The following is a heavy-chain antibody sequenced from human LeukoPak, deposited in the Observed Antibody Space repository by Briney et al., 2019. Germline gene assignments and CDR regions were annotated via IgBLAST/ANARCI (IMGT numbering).Heavy chain of an antibody. CDR1: GFTFSSYG. CDR2: ISYDGSNK. D-gene: IGHD2/OR15-2a*01. CDR3: ATTTDYFDY. J-gene: IGHJ4*02. V-gene: IGHV3-30*03. Sequence: PGGSLRLSCAASGFTFSSYGMHWVRQAPGKGLEWVAVISYDGSNKYYADPVKGRFTISRDNSKNTLYLQMNSLRAEDTAVYYCATTTDYFDYWGQGTLVTVSS.